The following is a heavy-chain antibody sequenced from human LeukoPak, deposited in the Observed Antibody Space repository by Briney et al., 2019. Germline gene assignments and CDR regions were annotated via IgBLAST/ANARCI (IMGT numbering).Heavy chain of an antibody. V-gene: IGHV4-34*01. CDR2: INHSGST. D-gene: IGHD3-10*01. Sequence: SETLSLTCAVYGGSFSGYYWSWIRQPPGKGLEWIGEINHSGSTNYNPSLKGRVTISVDTSKNQFSLKLSSVTAADTAVYYCARSAGMTANYWGQGTLVTVSS. CDR3: ARSAGMTANY. CDR1: GGSFSGYY. J-gene: IGHJ4*02.